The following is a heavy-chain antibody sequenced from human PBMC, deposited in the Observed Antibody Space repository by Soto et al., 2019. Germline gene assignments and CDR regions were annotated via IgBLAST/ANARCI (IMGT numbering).Heavy chain of an antibody. Sequence: QVHLVQSGAEVKKPGASVKVSCKASGYTFTRNHMHWVRQAPGQGLEWMGFINVATGNTRYSRKFQGRLILTRDTSASTTRLDLSGLTTDDTAVYYCARDGNFASLAAIAYWGQGTPLTVSS. D-gene: IGHD3-16*02. CDR2: INVATGNT. J-gene: IGHJ4*02. CDR3: ARDGNFASLAAIAY. CDR1: GYTFTRNH. V-gene: IGHV1-3*01.